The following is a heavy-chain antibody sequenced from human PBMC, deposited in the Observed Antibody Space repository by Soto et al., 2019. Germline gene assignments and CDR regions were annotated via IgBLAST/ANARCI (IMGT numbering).Heavy chain of an antibody. CDR3: ARGMDGMDV. Sequence: GGSLRLSCAASDFSVSNNYMTWVRQAPGKGLEWVSVIYSGGNTYYADNVKGRFTISRDSSTNTLYLQMNSLRVEDTAVYYCARGMDGMDVWGQGTTVTGSS. V-gene: IGHV3-53*01. CDR1: DFSVSNNY. CDR2: IYSGGNT. J-gene: IGHJ6*02.